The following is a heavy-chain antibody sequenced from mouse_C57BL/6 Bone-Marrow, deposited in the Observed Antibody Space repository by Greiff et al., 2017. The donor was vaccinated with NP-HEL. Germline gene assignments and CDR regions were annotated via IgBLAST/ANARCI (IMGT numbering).Heavy chain of an antibody. D-gene: IGHD2-3*01. V-gene: IGHV3-8*01. CDR2: ISYSGST. Sequence: EVHLVESGPGLAKPSQTLSLTCSVTGYSITSDYWNWIRKFPGNKLEYMGYISYSGSTYYNPSLKSRISITRDTSKNQYYLQLNSVTTEDTATYYCARSPGGDGYYRYYAMDYWGQGTSVTVSS. J-gene: IGHJ4*01. CDR1: GYSITSDY. CDR3: ARSPGGDGYYRYYAMDY.